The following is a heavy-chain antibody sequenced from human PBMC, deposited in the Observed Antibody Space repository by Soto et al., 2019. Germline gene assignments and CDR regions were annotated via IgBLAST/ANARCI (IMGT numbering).Heavy chain of an antibody. Sequence: QMLLQESGPGLVKHSQTLSVTCSVSGGSITSGGSYWTWVRQHPGKGLEWIGHIDYSGSTYYNPSLKCRLTISADTSTNQFFLSLNSLTAADTSVYCCARSVLWFGEVGPLPRDNWGLGTLVTVSS. CDR1: GGSITSGGSY. CDR3: ARSVLWFGEVGPLPRDN. V-gene: IGHV4-31*03. D-gene: IGHD3-10*01. J-gene: IGHJ4*02. CDR2: IDYSGST.